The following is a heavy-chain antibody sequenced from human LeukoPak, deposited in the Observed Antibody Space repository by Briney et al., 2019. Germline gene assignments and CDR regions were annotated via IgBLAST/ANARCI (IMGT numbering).Heavy chain of an antibody. V-gene: IGHV3-30*18. CDR1: GFTFSSYG. J-gene: IGHJ4*02. CDR2: ISYDGSNK. Sequence: GRSLRLSCAASGFTFSSYGMHWVRQAPSKGLEWVAVISYDGSNKYYADSVKGRFTISRDNSKNTLYLQMNSLRAEDTAVYYCAKSPWGDSSGYYSDYWGQGTLVTVSS. D-gene: IGHD3-22*01. CDR3: AKSPWGDSSGYYSDY.